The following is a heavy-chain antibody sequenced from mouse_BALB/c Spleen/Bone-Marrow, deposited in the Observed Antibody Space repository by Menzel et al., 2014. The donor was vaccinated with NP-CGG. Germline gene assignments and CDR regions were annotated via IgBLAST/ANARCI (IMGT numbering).Heavy chain of an antibody. Sequence: VHVKQSGAELVKPGASVKLSCTASGFNIKDTYMHWVKQRPEQGLEWIGRIDPANGNTKYDPKFQGKATITADTSSNTAYLQLSSLTSEGTAVYYCAGFGIAKEEGYYYAMDYWGQGTSVTVSS. V-gene: IGHV14-3*02. CDR2: IDPANGNT. D-gene: IGHD3-1*01. CDR3: AGFGIAKEEGYYYAMDY. J-gene: IGHJ4*01. CDR1: GFNIKDTY.